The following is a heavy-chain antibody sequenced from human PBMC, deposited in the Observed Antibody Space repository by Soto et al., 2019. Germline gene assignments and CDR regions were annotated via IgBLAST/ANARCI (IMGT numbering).Heavy chain of an antibody. CDR3: ARGGPGYGYFDY. J-gene: IGHJ4*02. V-gene: IGHV4-30-4*01. CDR2: IYYSGST. Sequence: SESMCHSCTVSDSAISSGDYYWSRIRQPPGKGLEWIGYIYYSGSTYYNPSLKSRVTISVDTSKNQFSLKLSSVTAADTAVYYCARGGPGYGYFDYWGQGTLVTVSS. D-gene: IGHD3-10*01. CDR1: DSAISSGDYY.